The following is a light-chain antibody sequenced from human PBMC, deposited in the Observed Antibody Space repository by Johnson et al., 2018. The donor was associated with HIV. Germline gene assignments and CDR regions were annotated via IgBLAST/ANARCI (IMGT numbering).Light chain of an antibody. CDR1: SSNIGNNY. CDR3: GAWDGSLGAWV. J-gene: IGLJ1*01. CDR2: ENN. V-gene: IGLV1-51*02. Sequence: QPVLTQPPSVSAAPGQKVTISCSGSSSNIGNNYVSWYQQLPGTAPKLLIYENNKRPSGIPDRFSGSKSGTSVTLGITGLQTGDEADYYCGAWDGSLGAWVFGTGTKVTVL.